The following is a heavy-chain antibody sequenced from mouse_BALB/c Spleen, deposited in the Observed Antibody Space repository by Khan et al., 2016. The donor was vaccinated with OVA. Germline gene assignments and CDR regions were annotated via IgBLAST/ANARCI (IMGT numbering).Heavy chain of an antibody. CDR1: GYTFTSYY. D-gene: IGHD1-1*02. V-gene: IGHV1S81*02. Sequence: QVQLQQSGAELVKPGASVTLSCKASGYTFTSYYIYWVKQRPGQGLEWIGGINPSNGDTYFNEKFESKATLTVDKSSSTAFMQVSSLTSEDSAVYYCTRSGWAAFAYWGQGTLVTVSA. CDR2: INPSNGDT. J-gene: IGHJ3*01. CDR3: TRSGWAAFAY.